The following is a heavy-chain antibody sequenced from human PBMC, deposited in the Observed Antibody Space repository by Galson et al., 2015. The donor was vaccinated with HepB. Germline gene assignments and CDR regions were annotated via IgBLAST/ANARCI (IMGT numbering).Heavy chain of an antibody. CDR2: ISGSGGST. J-gene: IGHJ6*02. CDR3: AKRDKVATSGGGGYYYGMDV. CDR1: GFTFSSYA. D-gene: IGHD5-12*01. V-gene: IGHV3-23*01. Sequence: SLRLSCAASGFTFSSYAMSWVRQAPGKGLEWVSAISGSGGSTYYADSVKGRFTISRDNSKNTPYLQMNSLRAEDTAVYYCAKRDKVATSGGGGYYYGMDVWGQGTTVTVSS.